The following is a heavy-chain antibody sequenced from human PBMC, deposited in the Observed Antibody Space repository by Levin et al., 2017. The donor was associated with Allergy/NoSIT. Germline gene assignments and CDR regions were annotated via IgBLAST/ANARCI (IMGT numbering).Heavy chain of an antibody. D-gene: IGHD4-17*01. CDR3: VKNGDYGELGY. CDR2: ISNNGGRT. CDR1: GFTFNKNT. J-gene: IGHJ4*02. Sequence: GESLKISCSASGFTFNKNTMQWVRQAPGKGLEHVSAISNNGGRTYYADSVKGRFTISRDNSKNTLYLQMSSLRPEDTAMYYCVKNGDYGELGYWGQGTLVTVSS. V-gene: IGHV3-64D*06.